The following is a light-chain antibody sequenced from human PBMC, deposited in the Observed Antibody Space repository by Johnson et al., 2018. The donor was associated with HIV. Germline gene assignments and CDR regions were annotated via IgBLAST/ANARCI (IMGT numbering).Light chain of an antibody. CDR2: END. CDR3: GTWDSSLSAGV. J-gene: IGLJ1*01. Sequence: QSVLTQPPSVSAAPGQKVTISCSGSSSNIGNNYVSWYQQLPGTAPKLLIYENDKRPSGIPDRFSASKSGTSATLDITGLQTGDEGDYYCGTWDSSLSAGVVGTGTKVTVL. CDR1: SSNIGNNY. V-gene: IGLV1-51*01.